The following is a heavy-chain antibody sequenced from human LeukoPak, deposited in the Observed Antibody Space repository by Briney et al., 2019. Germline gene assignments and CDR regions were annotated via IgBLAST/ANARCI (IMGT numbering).Heavy chain of an antibody. D-gene: IGHD6-13*01. J-gene: IGHJ4*02. CDR2: IYYSGST. CDR1: GGSISSSSYY. Sequence: SETLSLTCTVSGGSISSSSYYWGWIRQPPGKGLEWIGSIYYSGSTYYNPSLKSRVTISVDTSKNRFSLKLSSVTAADTAVYYCARHSIEAAGTDIDYWGQGTLVTVSS. V-gene: IGHV4-39*01. CDR3: ARHSIEAAGTDIDY.